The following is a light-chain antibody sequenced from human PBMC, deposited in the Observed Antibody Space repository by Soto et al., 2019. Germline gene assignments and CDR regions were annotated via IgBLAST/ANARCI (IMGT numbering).Light chain of an antibody. Sequence: EIVLTQSPATLSLSPGERATLSCRASQSISSYLAWHQQKLGQAPRLLIYDASNRATGVPARFSGSGSGTDFTLTISSLGPEDFAVYDCQQRSNWPLTFGQGTRLDIK. CDR1: QSISSY. CDR2: DAS. J-gene: IGKJ5*01. V-gene: IGKV3-11*01. CDR3: QQRSNWPLT.